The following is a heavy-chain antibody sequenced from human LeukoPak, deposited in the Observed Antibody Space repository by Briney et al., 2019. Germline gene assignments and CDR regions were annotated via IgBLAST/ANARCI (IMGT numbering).Heavy chain of an antibody. CDR1: GYPFTSYD. J-gene: IGHJ4*02. CDR2: MKPNSGNT. D-gene: IGHD5-18*01. V-gene: IGHV1-8*01. CDR3: ARGRGYSYGYADY. Sequence: ASVTVSFKASGYPFTSYDINWVRQATGQGLEWMGWMKPNSGNTGYAEKFQGRVTMTRNISIRTAYMELSTLRSDDTAVYYCARGRGYSYGYADYWGQGTLVTVSS.